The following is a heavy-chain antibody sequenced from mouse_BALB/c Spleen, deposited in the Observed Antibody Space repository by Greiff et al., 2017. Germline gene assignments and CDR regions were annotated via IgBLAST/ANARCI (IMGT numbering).Heavy chain of an antibody. V-gene: IGHV5-4*02. D-gene: IGHD1-1*01. Sequence: EVKLVESGGGLVKPGGSLKLSCAASGFTFSDYYMYWVRQTPEKRLEWVATISDGGSYTYYPDSVKGRFTISRDNAKNNLYLQMSSLKSEDTAMYYCARDDGSTPCAYWGQGTLVTVSA. CDR3: ARDDGSTPCAY. J-gene: IGHJ3*01. CDR1: GFTFSDYY. CDR2: ISDGGSYT.